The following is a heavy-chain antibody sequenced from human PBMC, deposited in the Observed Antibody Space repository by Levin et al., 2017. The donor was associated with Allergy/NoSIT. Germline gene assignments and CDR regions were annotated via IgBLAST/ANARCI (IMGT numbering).Heavy chain of an antibody. CDR2: IYTSGST. CDR1: GGSISSGSYY. V-gene: IGHV4-61*02. J-gene: IGHJ6*03. D-gene: IGHD2-2*01. Sequence: PSETLSLTCTVSGGSISSGSYYWSWIRQPAGKGLEWIGRIYTSGSTNYNPSLKSRVTISVDTSKNQFSLKLSSVTAADTAVYYCARAESCSSTSCYRGYYYYYMDVWGKGTTVTVSS. CDR3: ARAESCSSTSCYRGYYYYYMDV.